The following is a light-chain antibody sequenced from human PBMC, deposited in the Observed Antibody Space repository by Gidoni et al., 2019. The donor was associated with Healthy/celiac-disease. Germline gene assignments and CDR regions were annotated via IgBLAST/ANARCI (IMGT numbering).Light chain of an antibody. CDR3: QQRSNWLT. CDR2: DAS. Sequence: EIVLTQSPATLSLSPGERATLSCRASQSVSSYLAWYTQKPGQAPRLLIYDASNRATGIPARFSGSGSGTDFTLTISSLEPEDFAVYYCQQRSNWLTFGGGTKVEIK. J-gene: IGKJ4*01. V-gene: IGKV3-11*01. CDR1: QSVSSY.